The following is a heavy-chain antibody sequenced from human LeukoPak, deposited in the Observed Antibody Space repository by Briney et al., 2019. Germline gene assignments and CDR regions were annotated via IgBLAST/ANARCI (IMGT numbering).Heavy chain of an antibody. V-gene: IGHV3-23*01. CDR1: GFTFSSYA. D-gene: IGHD4-17*01. CDR2: ISGSGGRT. J-gene: IGHJ4*02. Sequence: GGSLRLSCAASGFTFSSYAMSWVRQAPGKGLEWVSSISGSGGRTHYADSVRGRFTISRDNSKDTLYLQMDSLRAEDTAVYYCATPPTVTRNYWGQETLVTVSS. CDR3: ATPPTVTRNY.